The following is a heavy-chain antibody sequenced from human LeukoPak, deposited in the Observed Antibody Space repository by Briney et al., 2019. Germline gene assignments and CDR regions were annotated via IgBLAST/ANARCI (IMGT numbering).Heavy chain of an antibody. CDR2: IYYSGST. Sequence: SETLSLTCTVSARSISSSSYYWGWLRQPPGKGLEWIGRIYYSGSTYYNPSLKSRVSISVDTSKNQFSLKLSSVTAADTAVYYCARDGYYDSSGYYDPKIDYWGQGTLVTVSS. D-gene: IGHD3-22*01. J-gene: IGHJ4*02. CDR1: ARSISSSSYY. V-gene: IGHV4-39*07. CDR3: ARDGYYDSSGYYDPKIDY.